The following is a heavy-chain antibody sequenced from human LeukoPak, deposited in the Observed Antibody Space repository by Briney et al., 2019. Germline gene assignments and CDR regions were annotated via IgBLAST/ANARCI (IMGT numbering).Heavy chain of an antibody. V-gene: IGHV3-30-3*01. D-gene: IGHD2-2*02. Sequence: GGSLRLSCAASGFTFSSYAMHWVRQAPGKGLEWVAVISYDGSNKYYADSVKGRFTISRDNSKNTLYLQMNSLRAEDTAVYCCARGGKYQLLYGNWFDPWGQGTLVTVSS. CDR1: GFTFSSYA. J-gene: IGHJ5*02. CDR2: ISYDGSNK. CDR3: ARGGKYQLLYGNWFDP.